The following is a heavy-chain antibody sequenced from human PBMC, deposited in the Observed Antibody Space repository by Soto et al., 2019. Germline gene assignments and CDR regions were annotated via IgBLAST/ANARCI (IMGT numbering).Heavy chain of an antibody. Sequence: QVQLQESGPGLVKPSETLSLTCTVSGGSISSYYWSWIWPPPGKGLEWIGNFYYSGSTNYNPSHKSRVTISGDPPKSQVSLKLSAVTAADTAVYYCARRYAGNFDYRGQGTLVTVSS. CDR2: FYYSGST. CDR3: ARRYAGNFDY. D-gene: IGHD2-8*01. J-gene: IGHJ4*02. V-gene: IGHV4-59*01. CDR1: GGSISSYY.